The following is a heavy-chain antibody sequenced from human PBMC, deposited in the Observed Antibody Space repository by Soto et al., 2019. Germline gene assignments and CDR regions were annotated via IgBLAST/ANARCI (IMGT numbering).Heavy chain of an antibody. V-gene: IGHV1-69*13. CDR3: ARDRFGQLARPGNWFDP. J-gene: IGHJ5*02. D-gene: IGHD1-1*01. CDR2: IIPIFGTA. CDR1: EGTFSSYA. Sequence: GASVKVSCKASEGTFSSYAISWVRQAPGQGLEWMGGIIPIFGTANYAQKFQGRVTITADESTSTAYMELSSLRSEDTAVYYCARDRFGQLARPGNWFDPWGLGTLVTVSS.